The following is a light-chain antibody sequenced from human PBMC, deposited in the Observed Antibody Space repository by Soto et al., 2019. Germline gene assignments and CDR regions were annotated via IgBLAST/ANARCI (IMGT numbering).Light chain of an antibody. CDR2: AAS. CDR3: QKCNRAPRT. CDR1: QGINNY. Sequence: DIQMTQSPSSLAASVGDIVTITCRARQGINNYLAWYQQKPGKVPKLLIYAASTLQSGVPSRFSGSGSGTDVTLTISSLQPEDVATYYCQKCNRAPRTLGQGTKLEIK. J-gene: IGKJ2*02. V-gene: IGKV1-27*01.